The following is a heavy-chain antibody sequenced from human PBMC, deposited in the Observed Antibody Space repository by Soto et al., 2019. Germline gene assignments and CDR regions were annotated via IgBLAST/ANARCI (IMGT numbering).Heavy chain of an antibody. CDR3: AKGADCSGGSCYPLDF. V-gene: IGHV3-30*18. CDR1: GFTFSSFG. D-gene: IGHD2-15*01. J-gene: IGHJ4*02. CDR2: ISYDGSNK. Sequence: QVQLVESGGGVVQPGRSLRLSCAASGFTFSSFGMHWVRQAPGKGLEWVAVISYDGSNKYYADSMKGRFTISRDNSKNTLYLQMNSLRAEDTAVYYCAKGADCSGGSCYPLDFWGQGTLVTVSS.